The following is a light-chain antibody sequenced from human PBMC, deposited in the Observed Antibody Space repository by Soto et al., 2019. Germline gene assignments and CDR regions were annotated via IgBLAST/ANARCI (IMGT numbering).Light chain of an antibody. V-gene: IGLV2-14*01. J-gene: IGLJ1*01. CDR1: SSDVGDYKY. Sequence: QSALTQPASVSGSPGQSITISCTGTSSDVGDYKYVSWYQRHPGKAPKALIYEVSNRPSGVSNRFSGSKSGNTASLSISGLQAEDVADYYCSTYTTGRTLVFGPGTKVTVL. CDR3: STYTTGRTLV. CDR2: EVS.